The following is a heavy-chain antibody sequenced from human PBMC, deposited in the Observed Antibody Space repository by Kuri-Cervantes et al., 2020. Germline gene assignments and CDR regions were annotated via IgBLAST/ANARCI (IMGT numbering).Heavy chain of an antibody. D-gene: IGHD3-16*01. J-gene: IGHJ4*02. CDR3: ARRGGGETDY. Sequence: GSLRLSCDVYGGSFNGYLWNWIRQTPGKGLEWIGEIKHSGNTDYNPSLKSRVTISVDTSKKQFSLKLNSVIAADTAVYYCARRGGGETDYWGQGTLVTVSS. V-gene: IGHV4-34*01. CDR1: GGSFNGYL. CDR2: IKHSGNT.